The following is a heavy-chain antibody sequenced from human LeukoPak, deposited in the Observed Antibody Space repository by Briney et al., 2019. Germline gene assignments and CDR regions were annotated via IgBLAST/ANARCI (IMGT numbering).Heavy chain of an antibody. CDR3: ARSRAIGSGWPGNY. CDR2: INAGNGST. Sequence: ASVKVSCKASGYTFTSYAMHWVRQAPGQRLEWMGWINAGNGSTKYSQKFQGRVTITRDTSASAASMELSSLRSEDTAVYYCARSRAIGSGWPGNYWGQGTLVTVSS. CDR1: GYTFTSYA. D-gene: IGHD6-19*01. J-gene: IGHJ4*02. V-gene: IGHV1-3*01.